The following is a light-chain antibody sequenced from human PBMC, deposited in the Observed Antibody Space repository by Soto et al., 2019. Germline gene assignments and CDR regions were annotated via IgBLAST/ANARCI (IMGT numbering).Light chain of an antibody. CDR1: QSVSRSY. J-gene: IGKJ1*01. Sequence: EIVWTQSPGTLSLSPGARATLSCRASQSVSRSYISWYHQKPGQAPRLLIYGASSRATGIPDRFSGSGSGTDFTLTISRLEPEDFAVYYCHQYDVSPRTFGQGTKVEIK. CDR2: GAS. CDR3: HQYDVSPRT. V-gene: IGKV3-20*01.